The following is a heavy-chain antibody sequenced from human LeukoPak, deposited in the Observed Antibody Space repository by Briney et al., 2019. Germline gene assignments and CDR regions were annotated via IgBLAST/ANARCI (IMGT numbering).Heavy chain of an antibody. J-gene: IGHJ4*02. D-gene: IGHD3-22*01. CDR2: IYSTGST. CDR3: ARGRGYCDSSGYFNF. Sequence: SETLSLTCTVSGGSISGYYWNWIRQPAGNGLEYIGRIYSTGSTNYNPSLKSRVTMSVDTSKNQFSLNLSSVTAADTAVYYCARGRGYCDSSGYFNFWGQGTLVTVSS. CDR1: GGSISGYY. V-gene: IGHV4-4*07.